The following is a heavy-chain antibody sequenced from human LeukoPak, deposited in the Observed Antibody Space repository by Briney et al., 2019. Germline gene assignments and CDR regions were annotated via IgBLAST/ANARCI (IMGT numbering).Heavy chain of an antibody. CDR2: IKSKTDGGTT. CDR1: GFTFSNAW. CDR3: TTDVGLSGSYKTRYYGMDV. D-gene: IGHD1-26*01. J-gene: IGHJ6*02. Sequence: PGGSLRLSCAASGFTFSNAWMSWVRQAPGKGLEWVGRIKSKTDGGTTDYAAPVKGRFTISRDDSKNTLYLQMNSLKTEDTAVYYCTTDVGLSGSYKTRYYGMDVWGQGTTVTVSS. V-gene: IGHV3-15*01.